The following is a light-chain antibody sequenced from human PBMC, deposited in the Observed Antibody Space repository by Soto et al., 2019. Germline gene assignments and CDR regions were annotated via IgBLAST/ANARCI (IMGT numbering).Light chain of an antibody. V-gene: IGKV3-15*01. J-gene: IGKJ1*01. Sequence: EIVMTQSPATLSVSPGERLTLSCRASQSVNSNLAWYQQKPGQAPRLLIYGASTRATGIPARFSGSGSGTEFTLTISSLQSEDFAIYYCQQYNNRWTFGQGTKVEIK. CDR3: QQYNNRWT. CDR1: QSVNSN. CDR2: GAS.